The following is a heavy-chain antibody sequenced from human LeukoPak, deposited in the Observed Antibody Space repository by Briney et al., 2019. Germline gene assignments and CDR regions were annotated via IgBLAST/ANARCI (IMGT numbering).Heavy chain of an antibody. CDR1: EYTFTGYY. J-gene: IGHJ4*02. Sequence: ASVKVSCKASEYTFTGYYMHWVRQAPGQGLEWMGIINPSGGSTSYTQKFQGRITMTRDTSTSTVYVELSSLRSEDTAVYYCARAYYHASSRYYFPLDYWGQGTLVTVSS. D-gene: IGHD3-22*01. CDR2: INPSGGST. V-gene: IGHV1-46*01. CDR3: ARAYYHASSRYYFPLDY.